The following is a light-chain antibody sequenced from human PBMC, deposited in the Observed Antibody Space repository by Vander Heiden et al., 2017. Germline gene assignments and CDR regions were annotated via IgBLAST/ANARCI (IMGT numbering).Light chain of an antibody. V-gene: IGKV1-33*01. J-gene: IGKJ2*01. CDR3: QQYDNLPRT. CDR1: QDISNY. Sequence: DIQMTQSPSPLSASVGDRVTITCQASQDISNYLNWYQQKPGKAPKLLIYDASNLETGVPSRFSGSGSGTDFTFTIRSLQPEDIATYYCQQYDNLPRTFGQGTKLEIK. CDR2: DAS.